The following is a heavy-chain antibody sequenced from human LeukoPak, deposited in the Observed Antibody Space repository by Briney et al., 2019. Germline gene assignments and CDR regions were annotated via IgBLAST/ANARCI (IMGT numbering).Heavy chain of an antibody. V-gene: IGHV4-30-4*01. CDR3: ARATYYHGSGPYPWFDP. J-gene: IGHJ5*02. CDR1: GGSISSTDNS. D-gene: IGHD3-10*01. CDR2: IYNSGTT. Sequence: SQTLSLTCTASGGSISSTDNSWTWIRQPPGKGLEWIGDIYNSGTTKYNPSLRSRVTISPDTSKNQLSLELRSVTAADTAVYYCARATYYHGSGPYPWFDPWGQGTQVTVSS.